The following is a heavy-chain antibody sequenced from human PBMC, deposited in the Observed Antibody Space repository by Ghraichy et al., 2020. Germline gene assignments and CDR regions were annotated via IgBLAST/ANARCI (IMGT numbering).Heavy chain of an antibody. Sequence: GESLNISCAASGFTFSSHGMSWVRQAPGMGLEWVSAVSSGGRNTYYADPVKGRFTISRDNSQNTLYLQMNSLRTEDTAEYYCAKEGVVVGGDAFDVWGQGTMITISS. CDR1: GFTFSSHG. D-gene: IGHD2-21*01. J-gene: IGHJ3*01. CDR3: AKEGVVVGGDAFDV. V-gene: IGHV3-23*01. CDR2: VSSGGRNT.